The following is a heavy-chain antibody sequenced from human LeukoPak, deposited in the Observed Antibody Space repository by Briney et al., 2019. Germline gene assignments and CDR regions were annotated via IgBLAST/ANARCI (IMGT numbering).Heavy chain of an antibody. J-gene: IGHJ4*02. CDR2: ISSSGSTI. D-gene: IGHD1-26*01. Sequence: PGGSLRLSCAASGFTFSSYEMNWVRQAPGKGLEWVSYISSSGSTIYYADSVKGRFTISRDNAKNSLYLQMNSLGAEDTAVYYCARDSVGGSYYGTDYWGQGTLVTVSS. V-gene: IGHV3-48*03. CDR1: GFTFSSYE. CDR3: ARDSVGGSYYGTDY.